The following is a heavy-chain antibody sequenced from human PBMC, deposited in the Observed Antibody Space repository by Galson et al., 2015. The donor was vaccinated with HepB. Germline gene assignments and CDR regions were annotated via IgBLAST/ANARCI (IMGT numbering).Heavy chain of an antibody. CDR1: GYTFTDYY. CDR2: VDPEDGET. CDR3: ATETTMVQGVIINAPLDY. J-gene: IGHJ4*02. Sequence: VKVSCKVSGYTFTDYYMHWVQQAPGKGLEWMGLVDPEDGETIYAEKFQGRVTITADTSTDTAYMELSSLRSEDTAVYYCATETTMVQGVIINAPLDYWGQGTLVTVSS. D-gene: IGHD3-10*01. V-gene: IGHV1-69-2*01.